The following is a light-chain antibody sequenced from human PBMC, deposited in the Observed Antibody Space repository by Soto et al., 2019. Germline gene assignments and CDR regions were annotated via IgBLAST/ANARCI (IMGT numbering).Light chain of an antibody. CDR3: QQYNSYLYT. CDR1: EAISSW. Sequence: DIKMTQSPSSVSASVGDRVTITCRASEAISSWLAWYQQKPGKAPKLLIYDASSLESGVPSRFSGSGSGTEFILTISSLQPDDFATYYCQQYNSYLYTFGQGTKVDIK. J-gene: IGKJ2*01. CDR2: DAS. V-gene: IGKV1-5*01.